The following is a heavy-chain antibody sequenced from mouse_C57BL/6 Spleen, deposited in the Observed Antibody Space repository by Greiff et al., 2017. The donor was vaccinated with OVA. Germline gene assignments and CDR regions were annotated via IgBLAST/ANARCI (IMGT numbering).Heavy chain of an antibody. CDR2: ISYDGSN. D-gene: IGHD3-3*01. J-gene: IGHJ1*03. V-gene: IGHV3-6*01. CDR1: GYSITSGYY. Sequence: VQLKESGPGLVKPSQSLSLTCSVTGYSITSGYYWNWIRQFPGNKLEWMGYISYDGSNNYNPSLKNRISITRDTSKNQFFLKLNSVTTEDTATYYCARGGAGALDVWGTGTTVTVSS. CDR3: ARGGAGALDV.